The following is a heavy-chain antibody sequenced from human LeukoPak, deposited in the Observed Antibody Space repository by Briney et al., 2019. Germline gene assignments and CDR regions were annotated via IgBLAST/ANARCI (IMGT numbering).Heavy chain of an antibody. CDR1: GFTFSTYA. Sequence: PGGSLRLSCAASGFTFSTYAFHWVRRAPGKGLEWVSYISGSSSTIYYAGSVKGRFTISRDNAKNSLYLQMNSLRDEDTAVYYCARDHSSDWYSLVVTSEYFQHWGQGTLVTVSS. CDR3: ARDHSSDWYSLVVTSEYFQH. CDR2: ISGSSSTI. D-gene: IGHD6-19*01. J-gene: IGHJ1*01. V-gene: IGHV3-48*02.